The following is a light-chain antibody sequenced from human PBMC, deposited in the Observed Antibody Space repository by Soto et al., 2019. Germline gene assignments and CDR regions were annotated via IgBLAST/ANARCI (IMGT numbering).Light chain of an antibody. J-gene: IGLJ3*02. CDR3: YSFAGNYLWV. Sequence: QSALSQPRSVSGSPGQSVTISCTGTSSDVGAYTYVSWYQQHPGKAPKLMIYDVTLRPSGVPDRFSGSKSGNTASLTISGLQADDEADYYCYSFAGNYLWVFGGWTKVTVL. V-gene: IGLV2-11*01. CDR1: SSDVGAYTY. CDR2: DVT.